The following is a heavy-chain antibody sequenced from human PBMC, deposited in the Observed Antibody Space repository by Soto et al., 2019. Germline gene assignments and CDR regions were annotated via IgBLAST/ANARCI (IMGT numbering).Heavy chain of an antibody. CDR3: ARRRGPGLVIRDYYYYGMDV. Sequence: QVQLVQSGAEVKKPGSSVKVSCKASGGTFSSYAISWVRQAPGQGLEWMGGIIPIFGTANYAQKFQGRVTIAADESTSTAYMELSSLRSEDTAVYYCARRRGPGLVIRDYYYYGMDVWGQGTTVTVSS. V-gene: IGHV1-69*01. CDR2: IIPIFGTA. CDR1: GGTFSSYA. D-gene: IGHD3-9*01. J-gene: IGHJ6*02.